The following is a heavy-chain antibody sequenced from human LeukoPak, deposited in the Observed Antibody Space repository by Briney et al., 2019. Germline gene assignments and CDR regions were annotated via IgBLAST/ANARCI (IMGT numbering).Heavy chain of an antibody. J-gene: IGHJ4*02. CDR3: ASIPLLWFGESFPDY. Sequence: PGGSLRLSCAASGFTFSDYYMSWIRQAPGKGLEWVSYISSSGSTIYYADSVKGRFTISRDNAKNSLYLQMNSLRAEDTAVYYCASIPLLWFGESFPDYWGQGTLVTVSS. CDR2: ISSSGSTI. D-gene: IGHD3-10*01. CDR1: GFTFSDYY. V-gene: IGHV3-11*04.